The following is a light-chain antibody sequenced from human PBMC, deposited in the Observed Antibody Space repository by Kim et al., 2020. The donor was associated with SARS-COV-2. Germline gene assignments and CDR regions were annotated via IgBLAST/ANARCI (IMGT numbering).Light chain of an antibody. V-gene: IGKV1-39*01. CDR3: QQSFRTPYT. CDR1: QSVADR. J-gene: IGKJ2*01. Sequence: SASVGDRVTITCRASQSVADRLNWYQQNPGKAPKLLIYGVSFLQSGVPSRFSGTASGTEFTLTISGLQPEDSGTYYCQQSFRTPYTFGQGTKLEIK. CDR2: GVS.